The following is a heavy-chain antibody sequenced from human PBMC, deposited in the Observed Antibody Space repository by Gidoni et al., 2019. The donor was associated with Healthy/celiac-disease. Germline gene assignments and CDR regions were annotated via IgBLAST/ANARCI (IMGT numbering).Heavy chain of an antibody. CDR2: ISWKSGSI. V-gene: IGHV3-9*01. CDR1: GFTFDDYA. J-gene: IGHJ2*01. CDR3: AKSARGSYYWYFDL. D-gene: IGHD1-26*01. Sequence: EVQLVESGGGLVQPGRSLRLSCAASGFTFDDYAMHCVRQSPGKGLGWVSGISWKSGSIGYADPVKGRFTISRDNAKNSLYLQMNSLRAEDTALYYCAKSARGSYYWYFDLWGRGTLVTVSS.